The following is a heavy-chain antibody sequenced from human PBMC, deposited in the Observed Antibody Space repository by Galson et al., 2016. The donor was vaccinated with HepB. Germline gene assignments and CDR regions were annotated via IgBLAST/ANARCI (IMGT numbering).Heavy chain of an antibody. V-gene: IGHV1-2*02. CDR3: ARDSRESSKDY. D-gene: IGHD3-10*01. J-gene: IGHJ4*02. Sequence: SGYTFTAYYMDWVRQAPGQGLEWMGWINPNDGDTDYAQKFRGRVTMTRDTSINTAFMELSGLTSDDTAVYFCARDSRESSKDYWGQGTLVTVSS. CDR1: GYTFTAYY. CDR2: INPNDGDT.